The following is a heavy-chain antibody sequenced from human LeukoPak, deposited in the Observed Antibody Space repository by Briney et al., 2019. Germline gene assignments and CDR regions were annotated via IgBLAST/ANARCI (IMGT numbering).Heavy chain of an antibody. J-gene: IGHJ4*02. V-gene: IGHV4-4*07. CDR1: GGSISYYY. D-gene: IGHD1-26*01. CDR2: IYTSGNT. Sequence: SETLSLTCTVSGGSISYYYWNWIRQPAGKGLEWIGRIYTSGNTYYNPSLKSRVTISVDTSKNQFSLKLSSVTAADTAVYYCARSAHSGSYSPFDYWGQGTLVTVSS. CDR3: ARSAHSGSYSPFDY.